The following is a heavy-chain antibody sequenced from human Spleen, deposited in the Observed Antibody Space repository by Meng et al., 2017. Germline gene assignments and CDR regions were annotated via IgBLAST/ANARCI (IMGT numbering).Heavy chain of an antibody. J-gene: IGHJ5*02. CDR1: GYSFTGYY. CDR3: ARDNESWFDP. Sequence: QVQLVQSGAEVKKPGASVKVSCKASGYSFTGYYMHWVRQGPGQGLEWMGRINPNSGDTRYAQKFQGRVTITADKSTSTAYMELSSLRSEDTAVYYCARDNESWFDPWGQGTLVTVSS. CDR2: INPNSGDT. V-gene: IGHV1-2*06.